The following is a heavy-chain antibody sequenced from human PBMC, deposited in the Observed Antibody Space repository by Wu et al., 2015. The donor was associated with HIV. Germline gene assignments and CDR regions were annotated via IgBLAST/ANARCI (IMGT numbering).Heavy chain of an antibody. Sequence: QVQLVQSGAEVKKPGASVKVSCKASGYTFTSYDINWVRQATGQGLEWMGWMNPNSGNIGYAQKFQGRVTITTDESTSTAYLDLSSLRSEDTAVYYCARDYDSSGYYYVWGQGTLVSVSS. J-gene: IGHJ4*02. V-gene: IGHV1-8*01. CDR1: GYTFTSYD. D-gene: IGHD3-22*01. CDR2: MNPNSGNI. CDR3: ARDYDSSGYYYV.